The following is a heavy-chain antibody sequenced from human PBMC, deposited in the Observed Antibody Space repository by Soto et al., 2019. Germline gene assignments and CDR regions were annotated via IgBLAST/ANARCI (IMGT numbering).Heavy chain of an antibody. V-gene: IGHV3-23*01. CDR3: AKSFCSSSSCFFVWVDP. D-gene: IGHD2-2*01. Sequence: PGGSLRLSCAASGFTFSSYAMSWVRQAPGKGLECISLISGTGVPTLYAESVKGRFSVSRDNSKNTLFLEMNNLRVDDTAIYYCAKSFCSSSSCFFVWVDPWGPGTLVTVLL. CDR2: ISGTGVPT. CDR1: GFTFSSYA. J-gene: IGHJ5*02.